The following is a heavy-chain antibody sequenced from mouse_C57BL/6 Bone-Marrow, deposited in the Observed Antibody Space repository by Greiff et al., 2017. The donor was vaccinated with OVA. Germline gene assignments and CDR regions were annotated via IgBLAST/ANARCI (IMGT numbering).Heavy chain of an antibody. V-gene: IGHV1-9*01. Sequence: QVQLKQSGAELMKPGASVKLSCKATGYTFTGYGIEWVQQRPGQGLEWIGEIFPGSGSTTYNEKFKGQATFTADTSSNTAYMQLSSLTAEDSAFYCGARWTGYVWFAYWGQGTLVTVSA. CDR2: IFPGSGST. D-gene: IGHD1-2*01. CDR1: GYTFTGYG. J-gene: IGHJ3*01. CDR3: ARWTGYVWFAY.